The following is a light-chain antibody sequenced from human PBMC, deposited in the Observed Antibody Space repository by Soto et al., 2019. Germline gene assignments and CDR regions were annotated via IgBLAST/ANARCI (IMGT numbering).Light chain of an antibody. CDR3: QQYGTSPLT. CDR1: QSVSSSY. V-gene: IGKV3-20*01. Sequence: EIVLTQSPGTLSLSPGERATLSCRASQSVSSSYLAWYQQKPGQSPRLVIYAASTRATGIPDRIGGGGAGTCFTLTISRLEPEDFAVYYCQQYGTSPLTCGQGTRLELK. CDR2: AAS. J-gene: IGKJ5*01.